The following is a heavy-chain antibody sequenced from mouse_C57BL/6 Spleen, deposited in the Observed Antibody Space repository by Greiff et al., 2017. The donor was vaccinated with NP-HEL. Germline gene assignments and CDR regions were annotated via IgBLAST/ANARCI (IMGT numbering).Heavy chain of an antibody. CDR1: GYTFTSYW. Sequence: VQLQQSGTELVKPGASVKLSCKASGYTFTSYWMHWVKQRPGQGLEWIGNINPSNGGTNYNEKFKSKATLTVDKSSSTAYMQLSSLPSEDSAVYYCARGDEYDRGVDYWGQGTTLTVSS. CDR3: ARGDEYDRGVDY. V-gene: IGHV1-53*01. J-gene: IGHJ2*01. D-gene: IGHD2-4*01. CDR2: INPSNGGT.